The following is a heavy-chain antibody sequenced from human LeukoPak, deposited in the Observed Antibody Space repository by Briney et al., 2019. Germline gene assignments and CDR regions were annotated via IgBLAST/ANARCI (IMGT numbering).Heavy chain of an antibody. D-gene: IGHD2-2*01. CDR2: IYPGDSDA. CDR1: GYSFTNYW. Sequence: GESLKISCKGSGYSFTNYWIGWVRQMPGKGLEWMGIIYPGDSDARYSPSFQGQVTISADKSISTAYLQWSSLKASDTAMYYYARSGYCSSTSCYQFDYWGQGALVTVSS. J-gene: IGHJ4*02. CDR3: ARSGYCSSTSCYQFDY. V-gene: IGHV5-51*01.